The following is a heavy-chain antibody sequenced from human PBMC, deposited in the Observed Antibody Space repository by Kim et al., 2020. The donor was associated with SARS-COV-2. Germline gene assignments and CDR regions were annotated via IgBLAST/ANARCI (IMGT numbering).Heavy chain of an antibody. CDR3: AKASPDQYSGYDWGGQSGYYFDY. D-gene: IGHD5-12*01. CDR2: ISGDGGST. Sequence: GGSLRLSCAASGFTFDDYAMHWVRQAPGKGLEWVSLISGDGGSTYYADSVKGRFTISRDNSKNSLYLQMNSLRTEDTALYYCAKASPDQYSGYDWGGQSGYYFDYWGQGTLVTVSS. CDR1: GFTFDDYA. V-gene: IGHV3-43*02. J-gene: IGHJ4*02.